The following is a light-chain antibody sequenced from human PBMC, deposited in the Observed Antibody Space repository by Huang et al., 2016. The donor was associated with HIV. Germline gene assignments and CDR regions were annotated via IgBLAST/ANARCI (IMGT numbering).Light chain of an antibody. J-gene: IGKJ2*01. CDR1: QSLLHTNAYNY. CDR2: LGS. V-gene: IGKV2-28*01. Sequence: DIVMIQSPLSLPVTPGEPASISCRSSQSLLHTNAYNYLDWYLQKPGPSPQLLIYLGSSRASGVPDRCSGGGSGTRFSLNISRVEAEDAGIYYCMEALKTPYTFGQGTKLEIK. CDR3: MEALKTPYT.